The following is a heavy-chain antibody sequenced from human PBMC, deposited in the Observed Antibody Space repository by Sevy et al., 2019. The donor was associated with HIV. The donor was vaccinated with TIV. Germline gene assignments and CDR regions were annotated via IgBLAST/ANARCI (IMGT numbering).Heavy chain of an antibody. CDR2: ISAYNGNT. D-gene: IGHD2-2*01. J-gene: IGHJ4*02. CDR1: GYTFTSYG. Sequence: ASVKVSCKASGYTFTSYGISWVRQAPGQGLEWMGWISAYNGNTNYAQNLQGRVTMTTDTSTSTAYMELRSLRSDDTAVYYCARGSRDGYPPRWDFDYWGQGTLVTVSS. CDR3: ARGSRDGYPPRWDFDY. V-gene: IGHV1-18*04.